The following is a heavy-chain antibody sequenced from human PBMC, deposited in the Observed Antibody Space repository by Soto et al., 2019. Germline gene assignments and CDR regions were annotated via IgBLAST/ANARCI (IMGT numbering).Heavy chain of an antibody. J-gene: IGHJ2*01. Sequence: QVQLQQWGAGPLRPLETLSLTCGVSGGSFSGYYWAWIHQSPGKGLERIGEINDRGSINYNPSLKSRVSISVDTSKNHYSLNLRSVTAADTAVYYCARESHDILTGPPWVWYFDLWGRGTLVTVSS. V-gene: IGHV4-34*01. CDR1: GGSFSGYY. D-gene: IGHD3-9*01. CDR3: ARESHDILTGPPWVWYFDL. CDR2: INDRGSI.